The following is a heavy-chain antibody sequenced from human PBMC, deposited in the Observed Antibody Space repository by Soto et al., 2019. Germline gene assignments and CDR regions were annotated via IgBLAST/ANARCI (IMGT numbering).Heavy chain of an antibody. CDR3: AHGLRPAGEYFDL. J-gene: IGHJ2*01. D-gene: IGHD3-10*01. CDR1: GGSISSGGYY. CDR2: IYYSGST. Sequence: QVQLQESGPGLVKPSQTLSLTCTVSGGSISSGGYYWSWIRQHPGKGLEWIGYIYYSGSTYYNPSLKSRVTITVDTSKNQFALKLSSVTAADTAVYYCAHGLRPAGEYFDLWGRGTLVTVSS. V-gene: IGHV4-31*03.